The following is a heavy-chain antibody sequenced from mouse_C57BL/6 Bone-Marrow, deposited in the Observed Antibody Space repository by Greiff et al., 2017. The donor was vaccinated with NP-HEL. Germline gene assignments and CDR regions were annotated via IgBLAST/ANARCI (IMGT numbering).Heavy chain of an antibody. Sequence: EVKVVESGGGLVKPGGSLKLSCAASGFTFSSYAMSWVRQTPEKRLEWVATISDGGSYTYYPDNVKGRFTISRDNAKNNLYLQMSHLKSEDTAMYYFAREGDYDYAAWFAYWGQGTLVTVSA. CDR2: ISDGGSYT. CDR1: GFTFSSYA. J-gene: IGHJ3*01. V-gene: IGHV5-4*01. CDR3: AREGDYDYAAWFAY. D-gene: IGHD2-4*01.